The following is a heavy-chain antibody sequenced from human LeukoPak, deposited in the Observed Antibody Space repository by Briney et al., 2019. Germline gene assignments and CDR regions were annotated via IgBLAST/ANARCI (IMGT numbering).Heavy chain of an antibody. D-gene: IGHD3-22*01. CDR3: ARAYYYDSSGYPVDY. J-gene: IGHJ4*02. CDR1: GYTFTGYY. V-gene: IGHV1-2*02. Sequence: APVKVSCKASGYTFTGYYMHWVRQAPGQGLEWMGWINPNSGGTNYAQKFQGRVTMTRDTSISTAYMELSRLRSDDTAVYYCARAYYYDSSGYPVDYWGQGTLVTVSS. CDR2: INPNSGGT.